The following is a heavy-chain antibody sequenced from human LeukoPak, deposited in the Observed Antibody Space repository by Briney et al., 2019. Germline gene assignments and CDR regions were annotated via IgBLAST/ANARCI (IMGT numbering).Heavy chain of an antibody. CDR1: GDSISTYY. CDR3: ARYCSSTSCYADAFDI. D-gene: IGHD2-2*01. Sequence: PSETLSLTRTVSGDSISTYYWSWIRQPPGKGLEWIGYMYYSGSTNYNPSLKSRVTISLDTPKNQFSLRLNSVTAADTAVYYCARYCSSTSCYADAFDIWGQGTMVTVSS. CDR2: MYYSGST. J-gene: IGHJ3*02. V-gene: IGHV4-59*01.